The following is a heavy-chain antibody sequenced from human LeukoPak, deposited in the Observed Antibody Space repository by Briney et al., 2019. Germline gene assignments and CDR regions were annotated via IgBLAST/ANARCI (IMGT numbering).Heavy chain of an antibody. D-gene: IGHD2-2*01. CDR3: ARDPGVNGGSKSGAFDI. CDR2: ISSSSSTI. CDR1: GFTFSSYS. V-gene: IGHV3-48*01. Sequence: GGSLRLSCAVSGFTFSSYSMNWVRQATGKGLEWVSYISSSSSTIYYADSVKGRFTSSRDNAKNSLYLQMNSLRVEDTAVYFCARDPGVNGGSKSGAFDIWGQGTMVTVSS. J-gene: IGHJ3*02.